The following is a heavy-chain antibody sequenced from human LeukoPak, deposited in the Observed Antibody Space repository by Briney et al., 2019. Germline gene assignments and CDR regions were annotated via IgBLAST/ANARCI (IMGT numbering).Heavy chain of an antibody. J-gene: IGHJ4*02. CDR1: GGSIGSYY. CDR3: ARGRDSSGYYDY. Sequence: SETLSLTCTVSGGSIGSYYWSWIRQPPGKGLEWIGYIYYSGSTNYNPSLKSRVTISVDTSKNQFSLKLSSVTAADTAVYYCARGRDSSGYYDYWGQGTLVTVSS. V-gene: IGHV4-59*01. D-gene: IGHD3-22*01. CDR2: IYYSGST.